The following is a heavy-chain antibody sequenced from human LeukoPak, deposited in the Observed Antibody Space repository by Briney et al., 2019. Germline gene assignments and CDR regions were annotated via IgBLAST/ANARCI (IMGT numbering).Heavy chain of an antibody. D-gene: IGHD6-19*01. Sequence: GRSLRLSCGASGFTFSSYGTHWVRQAPGKGLEWVAVIWYDGSNKYYADSVKGRFTISRDKSKNTLYLQMNRLRAEDTAVYYCARDMDSSGWYLYYYYGMDVWGQGTTVTVSS. J-gene: IGHJ6*02. CDR3: ARDMDSSGWYLYYYYGMDV. V-gene: IGHV3-33*01. CDR2: IWYDGSNK. CDR1: GFTFSSYG.